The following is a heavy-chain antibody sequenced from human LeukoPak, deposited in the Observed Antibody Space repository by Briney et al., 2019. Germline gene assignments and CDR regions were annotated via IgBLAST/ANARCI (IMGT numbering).Heavy chain of an antibody. J-gene: IGHJ4*02. CDR3: AKVSAWAMVGATYFDY. D-gene: IGHD1-26*01. CDR1: GFSFSTYA. CDR2: ISGSAGST. Sequence: GGSLRLSCAASGFSFSTYAMNWVRQAPGKGLEWVSSISGSAGSTYYADSVKGRFTISRDNSKNTLSLQMNSLRADDTAVYYCAKVSAWAMVGATYFDYWGQGTLVTVSS. V-gene: IGHV3-23*01.